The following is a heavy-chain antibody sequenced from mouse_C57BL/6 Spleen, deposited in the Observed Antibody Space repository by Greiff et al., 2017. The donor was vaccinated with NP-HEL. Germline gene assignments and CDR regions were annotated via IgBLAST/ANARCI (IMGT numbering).Heavy chain of an antibody. Sequence: QVQLQQSGAELVKPGASVKISCKASGYAFSSYWLNWVKQRPGKGLEWIGQIYPGDGDTNYNGKFKGKATLTADTSSSTAYMQLSSLTSEDSAVYCCARRGGSSYVSAMDYWGQGNSVTVSS. CDR1: GYAFSSYW. D-gene: IGHD1-1*01. CDR2: IYPGDGDT. V-gene: IGHV1-80*01. CDR3: ARRGGSSYVSAMDY. J-gene: IGHJ4*01.